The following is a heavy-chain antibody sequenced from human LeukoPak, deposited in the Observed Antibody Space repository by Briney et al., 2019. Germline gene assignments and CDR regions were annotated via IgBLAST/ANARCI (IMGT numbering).Heavy chain of an antibody. CDR1: GFTFSSHA. V-gene: IGHV3-23*01. CDR3: AKSSYYDSSGYYREYYFDF. CDR2: ISGGGGST. J-gene: IGHJ4*02. Sequence: GGSLRLSCTASGFTFSSHAMGWVRQTPGKGLEWVSNISGGGGSTLYADSVKGRFTISRDNSKNTLYLQMNSLRDEDTAVYYCAKSSYYDSSGYYREYYFDFWGQGTLVTVSS. D-gene: IGHD3-22*01.